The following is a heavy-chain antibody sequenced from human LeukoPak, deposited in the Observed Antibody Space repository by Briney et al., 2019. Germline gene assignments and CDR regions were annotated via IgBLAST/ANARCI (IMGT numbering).Heavy chain of an antibody. Sequence: GGSLRLSCAASGFTFSNAWMSWVRQAPGKGLEWVGRIKSKTDGGTTDYAAPVKGRFTISRDDSKNTLYLQMNSLKTEDTAVYYCTTDLYYGSGSYYNGIDYWGQGTLVTASS. CDR2: IKSKTDGGTT. CDR3: TTDLYYGSGSYYNGIDY. V-gene: IGHV3-15*01. D-gene: IGHD3-10*01. J-gene: IGHJ4*02. CDR1: GFTFSNAW.